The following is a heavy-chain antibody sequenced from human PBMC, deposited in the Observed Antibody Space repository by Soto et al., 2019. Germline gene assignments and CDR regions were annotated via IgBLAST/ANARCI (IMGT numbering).Heavy chain of an antibody. J-gene: IGHJ1*01. V-gene: IGHV6-1*01. D-gene: IGHD3-22*01. Sequence: SQTLSLTCAISGDSVSSNSAAWNWIRQSPSRGLEWLGRTYYRAKWYNDDAVSVKSRITINPDTSKNQFSLQLNSVTPEDTAVDSCARSETGRTYYDISGEYFQHWGQGTLVTVSS. CDR2: TYYRAKWYN. CDR1: GDSVSSNSAA. CDR3: ARSETGRTYYDISGEYFQH.